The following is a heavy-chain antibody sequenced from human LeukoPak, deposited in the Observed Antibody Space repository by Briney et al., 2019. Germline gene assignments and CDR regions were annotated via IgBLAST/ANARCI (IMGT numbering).Heavy chain of an antibody. Sequence: GGSLRLSCAASGFTFDDYAMHWVRQAPGKGLEWVSGISWNSGSIGYADSVKGRFTISRDNAQNSLYLQMNSLRAEDTAIYYCAKDRGDYTNWFDPWGQGTLVTVSS. D-gene: IGHD4-17*01. J-gene: IGHJ5*02. V-gene: IGHV3-9*01. CDR1: GFTFDDYA. CDR2: ISWNSGSI. CDR3: AKDRGDYTNWFDP.